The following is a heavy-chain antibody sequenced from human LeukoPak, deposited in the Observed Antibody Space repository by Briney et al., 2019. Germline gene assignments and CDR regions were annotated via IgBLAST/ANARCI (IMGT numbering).Heavy chain of an antibody. D-gene: IGHD3-10*01. Sequence: PSETLSLTCAVYGGSFSGYYWSWIRQPPGKGLEWIGEINHSGSTNYNPSLKSRVTISVDTSKNQFSLKLSSVTAADTAVYYCARGGGITMVRGVIHWFDPWGQGTLVTVSS. CDR2: INHSGST. CDR3: ARGGGITMVRGVIHWFDP. V-gene: IGHV4-34*01. J-gene: IGHJ5*02. CDR1: GGSFSGYY.